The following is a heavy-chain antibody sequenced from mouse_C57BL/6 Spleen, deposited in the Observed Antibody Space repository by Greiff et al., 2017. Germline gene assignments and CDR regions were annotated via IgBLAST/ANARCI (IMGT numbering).Heavy chain of an antibody. J-gene: IGHJ4*01. D-gene: IGHD1-1*01. CDR1: GYSITSGYD. Sequence: EVKLMESGPGMVKPSQSLSLTCTVTGYSITSGYDWHWIRHFPGNKLEWMGYISYSGSTNYNPSLKSRISITHDTSKNHFFLKLNSVTTEDTATYYCARATNYYGSSPYAMDYWGQGTSVTVSS. CDR2: ISYSGST. CDR3: ARATNYYGSSPYAMDY. V-gene: IGHV3-1*01.